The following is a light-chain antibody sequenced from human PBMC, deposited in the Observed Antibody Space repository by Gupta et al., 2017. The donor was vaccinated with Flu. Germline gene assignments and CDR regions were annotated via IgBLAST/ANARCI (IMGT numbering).Light chain of an antibody. CDR1: QSVSSN. J-gene: IGKJ3*01. CDR3: QQYKNPIT. CDR2: GSS. Sequence: EIVMTQSPATLSVSPGERATLSCRASQSVSSNLAWYQQKPGQAPRLLIYGSSTRATGIPARFSGSGSGTEFTLTISSLQSEDFAVYYCQQYKNPITFGPGTKVDIK. V-gene: IGKV3-15*01.